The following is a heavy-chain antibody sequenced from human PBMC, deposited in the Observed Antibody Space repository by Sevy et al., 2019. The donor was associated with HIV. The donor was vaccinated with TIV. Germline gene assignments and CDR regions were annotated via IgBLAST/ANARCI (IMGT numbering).Heavy chain of an antibody. J-gene: IGHJ3*02. CDR1: GFTFSDYY. Sequence: GGSLRLSCAASGFTFSDYYMSWIRQAPGKGLEWVSYISSSGSTIYYADSVKGRFTISRDNAKNSLYLQMNSLRAEDTAVYYCASNVYAISLGSDAFDIWGQGTMVTVSS. V-gene: IGHV3-11*01. CDR3: ASNVYAISLGSDAFDI. D-gene: IGHD2-8*01. CDR2: ISSSGSTI.